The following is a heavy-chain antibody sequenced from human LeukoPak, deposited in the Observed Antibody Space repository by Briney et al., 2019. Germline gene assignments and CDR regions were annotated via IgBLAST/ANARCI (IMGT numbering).Heavy chain of an antibody. CDR1: GGSISSSDYY. J-gene: IGHJ4*02. CDR2: MCYSVNT. CDR3: ARAYSSSWPHLDY. D-gene: IGHD6-13*01. V-gene: IGHV4-39*07. Sequence: SETLSLTCTVSGGSISSSDYYWGWIRQPPGKGLEWIGSMCYSVNTYYNPSLKSRVTISVNTSKNQFSLKLSSVTAADTAVYYCARAYSSSWPHLDYWGQGTLVTVSS.